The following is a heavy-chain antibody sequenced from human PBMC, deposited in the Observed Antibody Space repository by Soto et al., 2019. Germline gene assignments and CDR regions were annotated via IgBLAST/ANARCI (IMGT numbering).Heavy chain of an antibody. CDR3: TRVGDTEGYCISTSCYVPRKPHRMDPS. CDR2: IRSKAYGGTT. CDR1: GFTFGDYA. J-gene: IGHJ3*01. Sequence: GGSLRLSCTASGFTFGDYAMSWFRQAPGKGLEWVGFIRSKAYGGTTEYAASVKGRFTISRDDSKSIAYLQMNSLKTEDTAVYYCTRVGDTEGYCISTSCYVPRKPHRMDPSWGQGTMVTVSS. V-gene: IGHV3-49*03. D-gene: IGHD2-2*01.